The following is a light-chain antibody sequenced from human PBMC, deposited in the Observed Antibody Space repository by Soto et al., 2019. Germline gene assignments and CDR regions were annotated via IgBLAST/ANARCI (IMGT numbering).Light chain of an antibody. J-gene: IGKJ5*01. V-gene: IGKV1-39*01. Sequence: DIKMTQSPSSLSVSVGDRVTLTFRASQSINSYLNWYKQKQGKAPNXXSYAASSLQSGVPPRFSGSGSGTGFTLTISSLKPEDFAFYYCQQTSRIPPTFGQGTRLEIK. CDR1: QSINSY. CDR2: AAS. CDR3: QQTSRIPPT.